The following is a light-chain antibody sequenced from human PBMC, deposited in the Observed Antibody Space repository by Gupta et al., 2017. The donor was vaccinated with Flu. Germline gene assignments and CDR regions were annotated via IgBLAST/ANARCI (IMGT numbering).Light chain of an antibody. CDR2: EGS. CDR3: CSYAGSSTLWV. CDR1: SSDVGSYNL. V-gene: IGLV2-23*01. J-gene: IGLJ3*02. Sequence: SAMTQHASVSGSPGQSITISCTGTSSDVGSYNLVSWYQQHPGKSPKLMIYEGSKRPSVVSNRFSGSKSGNTAALTIAGLQAEDEADYYCCSYAGSSTLWVFGGGTKLTVL.